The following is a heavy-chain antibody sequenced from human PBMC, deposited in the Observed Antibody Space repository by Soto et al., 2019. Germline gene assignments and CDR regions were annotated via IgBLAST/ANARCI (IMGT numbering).Heavy chain of an antibody. CDR3: AREHYDFWSGYYYYYMDV. V-gene: IGHV3-21*01. J-gene: IGHJ6*03. CDR1: GFTFSSYS. D-gene: IGHD3-3*01. CDR2: ISSSSSYI. Sequence: EVQLVESGGGLVKPGWSLRLSCAASGFTFSSYSMNWVRQAPGKGLEWVSSISSSSSYIYYADSVKGRFTISRDNAKNSLYLQMNSLRAEDTAVYYCAREHYDFWSGYYYYYMDVWGKGTTVTVSS.